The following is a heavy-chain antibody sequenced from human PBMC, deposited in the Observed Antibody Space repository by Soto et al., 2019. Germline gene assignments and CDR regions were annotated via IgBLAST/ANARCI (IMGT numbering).Heavy chain of an antibody. CDR3: ARDITIFGVVIVPAFDI. CDR1: GGTFSSYA. CDR2: IIPIFGTA. Sequence: SVKVSCKASGGTFSSYAISWVRQDPGQGLEWMGGIIPIFGTANYAQKFQGRVTITADESTSTDYMELSSLRSEDTAVYYCARDITIFGVVIVPAFDIWGQGTMVTVSS. D-gene: IGHD3-3*01. J-gene: IGHJ3*02. V-gene: IGHV1-69*13.